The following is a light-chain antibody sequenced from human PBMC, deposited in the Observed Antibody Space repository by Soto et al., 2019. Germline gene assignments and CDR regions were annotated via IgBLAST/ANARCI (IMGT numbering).Light chain of an antibody. V-gene: IGLV2-23*02. CDR3: CSYAGIITWV. J-gene: IGLJ3*02. CDR2: EVT. Sequence: QSALTQPASVSGSPGQSITISCTGTSNDIGGHNHVSWYQQHPGNSPKLIIYEVTERPSGVSNRFSASKSGTTASLTISGLQAGDGADYYCCSYAGIITWVCGGGTKLTVL. CDR1: SNDIGGHNH.